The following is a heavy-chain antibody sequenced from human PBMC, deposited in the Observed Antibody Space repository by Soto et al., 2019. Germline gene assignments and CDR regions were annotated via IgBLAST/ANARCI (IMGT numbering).Heavy chain of an antibody. CDR2: ISGSGGST. CDR1: GFTFSSYA. CDR3: AKSPTGVNDAFEI. J-gene: IGHJ3*02. V-gene: IGHV3-23*01. Sequence: QLSESGGGLVQPGGSLRLSCAASGFTFSSYAMSWVRQAPGKGLEWVSGISGSGGSTYYAASVKGRFTISRANSKNPLYLQMNSLSAEDTAVYYCAKSPTGVNDAFEIWGQGTMVTVSS. D-gene: IGHD7-27*01.